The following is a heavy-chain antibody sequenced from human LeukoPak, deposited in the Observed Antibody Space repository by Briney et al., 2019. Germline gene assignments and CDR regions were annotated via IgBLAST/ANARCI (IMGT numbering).Heavy chain of an antibody. CDR2: ISGSGDST. J-gene: IGHJ4*02. D-gene: IGHD2-15*01. Sequence: GGSLRLSCGASGFTFSTYAMSWVRQAPGKGLEWDSGISGSGDSTYYADSVKGRFTISRDNSKNTLYLQMNSLRAEDTAVYYCAKERCSGGSCSTTPDYWGQGTLVTVSS. CDR3: AKERCSGGSCSTTPDY. V-gene: IGHV3-23*01. CDR1: GFTFSTYA.